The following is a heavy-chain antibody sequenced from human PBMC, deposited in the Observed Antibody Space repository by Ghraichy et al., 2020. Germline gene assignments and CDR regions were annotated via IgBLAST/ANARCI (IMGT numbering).Heavy chain of an antibody. D-gene: IGHD6-13*01. Sequence: GGSLRLSCIASGFTFSGYWMTWIRQAPGRGLEWVANIKQDGSVDYYVDSVKGRFTIFRDNAKNSLSLQMNSLRAEDTAVYYCAKYGPSGRWYVRFDLWGQGTLVTVSS. V-gene: IGHV3-7*01. CDR1: GFTFSGYW. J-gene: IGHJ4*02. CDR3: AKYGPSGRWYVRFDL. CDR2: IKQDGSVD.